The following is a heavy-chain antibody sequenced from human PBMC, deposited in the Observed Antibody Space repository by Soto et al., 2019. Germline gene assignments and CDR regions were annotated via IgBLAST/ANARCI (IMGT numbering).Heavy chain of an antibody. Sequence: GGSLRLSCAASGFTFSSHAMHWVRQAPGKGLEWVAVISYDGSNKYYADSVKGRFTISRDNSKNTLYLQMNSLRAEDTAVYYCAKDHDRIRNWFDPWGQGTLVTVSS. D-gene: IGHD3-3*01. CDR3: AKDHDRIRNWFDP. V-gene: IGHV3-30-3*01. CDR1: GFTFSSHA. J-gene: IGHJ5*02. CDR2: ISYDGSNK.